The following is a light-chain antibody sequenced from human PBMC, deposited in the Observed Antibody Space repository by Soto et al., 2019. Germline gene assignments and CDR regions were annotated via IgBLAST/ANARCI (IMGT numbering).Light chain of an antibody. CDR1: QGISSY. J-gene: IGKJ4*01. CDR2: AAS. CDR3: QQLNSYPLT. V-gene: IGKV1-9*01. Sequence: DIQLTQSPSFLSASVGDRVTITCRASQGISSYLAWYQQKPGKAPKLLIYAASTLQGGVPSRFSGSGSGTESTLTISSLQPEDFATYYCQQLNSYPLTFGGGTKV.